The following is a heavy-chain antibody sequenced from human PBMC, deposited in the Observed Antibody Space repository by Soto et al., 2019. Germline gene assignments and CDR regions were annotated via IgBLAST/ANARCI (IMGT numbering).Heavy chain of an antibody. D-gene: IGHD6-13*01. Sequence: GGSLRLSCAASGFTVSSNYMSWVRQAPGKGLEWVSVIYSGGSTYYADSVKGRFTISRDNSKNTLYLQMNSLRAEDTAVYYCARVKYSSSWPNYFDYWGQGTLVTVSS. CDR2: IYSGGST. V-gene: IGHV3-66*01. CDR3: ARVKYSSSWPNYFDY. J-gene: IGHJ4*02. CDR1: GFTVSSNY.